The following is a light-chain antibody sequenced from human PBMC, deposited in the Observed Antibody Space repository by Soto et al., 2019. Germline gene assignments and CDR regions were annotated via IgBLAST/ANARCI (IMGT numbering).Light chain of an antibody. V-gene: IGKV3-15*01. CDR3: HHDNFSPLLT. CDR1: QSVNSN. J-gene: IGKJ4*01. Sequence: EIVMTQSPATLSVSPGERATLSCRASQSVNSNLAWYRQKPGQAPRLLISDASTRAPGVPARFSGSGSGTEFTLAIRHTQSEHSGINYCHHDNFSPLLTFAGGTKVELK. CDR2: DAS.